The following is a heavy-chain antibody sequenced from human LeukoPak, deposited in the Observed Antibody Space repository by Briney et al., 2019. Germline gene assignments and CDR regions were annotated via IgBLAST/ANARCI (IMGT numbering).Heavy chain of an antibody. CDR2: IFSGGTI. CDR1: GFTFSSYA. Sequence: GGSLRLSCAASGFTFSSYAMSWVRQAPGKGLEWVSVIFSGGTIYYADSVKGRFTISRDNSKNTLYLQINNLRAEDTAVYYCARGGIPAVLYYFDYWGQGSLVTVPS. D-gene: IGHD1-14*01. J-gene: IGHJ4*02. V-gene: IGHV3-66*01. CDR3: ARGGIPAVLYYFDY.